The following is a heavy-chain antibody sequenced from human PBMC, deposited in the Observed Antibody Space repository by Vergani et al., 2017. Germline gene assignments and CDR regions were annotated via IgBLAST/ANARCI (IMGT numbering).Heavy chain of an antibody. J-gene: IGHJ4*02. CDR2: IYYSGST. D-gene: IGHD2-2*01. CDR1: GGSISSGDYY. CDR3: ARTREYQLLAFFDY. V-gene: IGHV4-30-4*08. Sequence: QVQLQESGPGLVKPSQTLSLTCTVSGGSISSGDYYWSWIRQPPGKGLEWIGYIYYSGSTNYNPSLKSRVTMSVDTSKNQFSLKLSSVTAADTAVYYCARTREYQLLAFFDYWGQGTLVTVSS.